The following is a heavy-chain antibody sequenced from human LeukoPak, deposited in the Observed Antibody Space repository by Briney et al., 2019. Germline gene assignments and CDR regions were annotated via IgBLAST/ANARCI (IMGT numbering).Heavy chain of an antibody. V-gene: IGHV4-34*01. CDR1: GGSFSGYY. CDR2: INHSGST. CDR3: ARVPSKGYSSGQGPYYYGMDV. D-gene: IGHD6-19*01. Sequence: KSSETLSLTCAVYGGSFSGYYWSWIRQPPGKGLEWIGEINHSGSTNYNPSLKSRVTISVDTSKNQFSLKLSSVTAADTAVYYCARVPSKGYSSGQGPYYYGMDVWGQGTTVTVSS. J-gene: IGHJ6*02.